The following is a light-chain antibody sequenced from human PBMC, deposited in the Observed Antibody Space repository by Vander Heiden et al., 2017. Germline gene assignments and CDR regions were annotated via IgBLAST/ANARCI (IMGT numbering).Light chain of an antibody. V-gene: IGKV1-39*01. CDR3: QQIYSTPRT. Sequence: DHQTTQPSPPLPASVGNRVTITCRASQSSSSYVDWYQQKPGKAPKLLIHAASSLQSGVPSRFSGSRSGTEFTLTISSLQPEDFATYYCQQIYSTPRTFGRGTKVEI. CDR1: QSSSSY. J-gene: IGKJ1*01. CDR2: AAS.